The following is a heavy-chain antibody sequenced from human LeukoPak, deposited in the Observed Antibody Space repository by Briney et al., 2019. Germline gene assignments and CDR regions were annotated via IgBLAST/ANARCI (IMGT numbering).Heavy chain of an antibody. CDR3: VKAAEPHYYDSSGYVNY. D-gene: IGHD3-22*01. CDR1: GFTFNSYA. Sequence: PGGSLRLSCAASGFTFNSYAMSWVRQAPGKGLEWVSGISGSGGSTYYADSVKGRFTISRDNSKNTLYLQMNSLRAEDTAVYYCVKAAEPHYYDSSGYVNYWGQGTLVTVSS. V-gene: IGHV3-23*01. J-gene: IGHJ4*02. CDR2: ISGSGGST.